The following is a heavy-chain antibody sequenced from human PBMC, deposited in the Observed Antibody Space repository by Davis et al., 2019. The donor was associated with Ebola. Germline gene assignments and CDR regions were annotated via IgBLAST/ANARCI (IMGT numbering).Heavy chain of an antibody. Sequence: GGSLRLSCATSGFTFSGSAMHWVRQASGKGLEWVGRIRSKANSYATAYAASVKGRFTISRDDSKNTAYLQMNSLKTEDTAVYYCTCTVTTTGDYWGQGTLVTVSS. V-gene: IGHV3-73*01. CDR3: TCTVTTTGDY. J-gene: IGHJ4*02. CDR1: GFTFSGSA. CDR2: IRSKANSYAT. D-gene: IGHD4-17*01.